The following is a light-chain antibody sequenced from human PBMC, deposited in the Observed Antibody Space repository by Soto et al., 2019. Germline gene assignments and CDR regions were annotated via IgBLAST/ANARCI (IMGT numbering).Light chain of an antibody. CDR1: QDISRW. CDR3: KQSKSFPRT. CDR2: STS. J-gene: IGKJ4*01. V-gene: IGKV1-12*01. Sequence: DIQMTQSPSSVSASVGDRVTITCRASQDISRWLAWYQQKPGKAPKVLIYSTSSLQSGVPSRFSGSRSATDFTLTISSLQPEDFATYYCKQSKSFPRTFGGGTKVEIK.